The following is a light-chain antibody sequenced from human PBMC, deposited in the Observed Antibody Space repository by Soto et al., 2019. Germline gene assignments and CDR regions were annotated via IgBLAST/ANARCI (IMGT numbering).Light chain of an antibody. V-gene: IGKV3-20*01. CDR1: QSVSSSY. Sequence: EIVLTQSPCSLSFSPWERSTLSCRASQSVSSSYLAWYQQKPGQAPRLLTYGASSRATGIPDRFSGSGSGTDFTLTISRLEPEDFAVYYCQQYGSSPVTFGQGTKVDIK. J-gene: IGKJ1*01. CDR3: QQYGSSPVT. CDR2: GAS.